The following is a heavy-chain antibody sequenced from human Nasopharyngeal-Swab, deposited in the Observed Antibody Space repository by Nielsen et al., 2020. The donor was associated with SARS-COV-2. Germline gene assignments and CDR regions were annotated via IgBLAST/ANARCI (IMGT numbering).Heavy chain of an antibody. D-gene: IGHD2-2*01. CDR3: ARDKGRCSSTSCYVDY. Sequence: GESLKISCAASGFTFSSYATSWIRQAPGKGLEWVSYISSSGSTIYYADSVKGRFTISRDNAKNSLYLQMNSLRAEDTAVYYCARDKGRCSSTSCYVDYWGQGTLVTVSS. V-gene: IGHV3-11*01. CDR1: GFTFSSYA. CDR2: ISSSGSTI. J-gene: IGHJ4*02.